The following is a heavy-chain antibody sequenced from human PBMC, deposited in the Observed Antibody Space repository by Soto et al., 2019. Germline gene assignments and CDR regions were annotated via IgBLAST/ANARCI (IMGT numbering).Heavy chain of an antibody. CDR3: ARRGGSCHIWCNWFDP. Sequence: QVQLVQSGAEVKKPGSSVKVSCKASGGTFSSYAISWVRQAPGQGLEWMGGIIPIFGTANYAQKFQGRVTITADESTSTADRELSSLRSEDTAVYYCARRGGSCHIWCNWFDPWGQGTLVTVSS. D-gene: IGHD2-15*01. CDR2: IIPIFGTA. J-gene: IGHJ5*02. CDR1: GGTFSSYA. V-gene: IGHV1-69*01.